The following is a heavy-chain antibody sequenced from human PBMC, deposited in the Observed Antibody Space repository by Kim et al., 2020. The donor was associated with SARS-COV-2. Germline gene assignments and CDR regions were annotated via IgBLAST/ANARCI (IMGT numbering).Heavy chain of an antibody. CDR3: ARGSDYDFWSGYHHYGMDV. CDR1: GFTFSSYD. J-gene: IGHJ6*02. Sequence: GGSLRLSCAASGFTFSSYDMHWVRQATGKGLEWVSAIGTAGDTYYPGSVKGRFTISRENAKNSLYLQMNSLRAGDTAVYYCARGSDYDFWSGYHHYGMDVWGQGPTVTVSS. D-gene: IGHD3-3*01. V-gene: IGHV3-13*01. CDR2: IGTAGDT.